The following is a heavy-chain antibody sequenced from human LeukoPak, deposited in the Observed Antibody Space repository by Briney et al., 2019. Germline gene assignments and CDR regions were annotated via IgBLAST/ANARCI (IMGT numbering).Heavy chain of an antibody. J-gene: IGHJ2*01. CDR3: ARDRGYSGYPRWYFDL. V-gene: IGHV3-30-3*01. D-gene: IGHD5-12*01. CDR1: GFNFSTYA. Sequence: GGSLRLSCAASGFNFSTYAMHWVRQAPGKGLEWVAIISSDGSNKYYADSVKGRFTVSRDNSKNTLYVQMNSLRTEDTAVYFCARDRGYSGYPRWYFDLWGRGTLVTVSS. CDR2: ISSDGSNK.